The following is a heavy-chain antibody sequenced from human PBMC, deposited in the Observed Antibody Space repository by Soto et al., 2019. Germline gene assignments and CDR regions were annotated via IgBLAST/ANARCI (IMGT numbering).Heavy chain of an antibody. CDR1: GFIISGAW. J-gene: IGHJ4*02. Sequence: EAQLVESGGGLVKPGGSLRLSCAASGFIISGAWMNWVRQAPGKGLEWVGRIKTKAHGETTDYAAPVKGRFTISRDDSENTLSLQMSSLKIEDTAVYFCTTGSVEGYWGQGTLVTVSS. V-gene: IGHV3-15*07. CDR2: IKTKAHGETT. CDR3: TTGSVEGY. D-gene: IGHD1-26*01.